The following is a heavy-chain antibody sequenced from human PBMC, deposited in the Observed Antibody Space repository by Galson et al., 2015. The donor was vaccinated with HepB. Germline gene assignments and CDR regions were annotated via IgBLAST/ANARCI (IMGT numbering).Heavy chain of an antibody. J-gene: IGHJ3*02. CDR1: GFTFSDYY. CDR3: AREGGYCSGGSCYSTGAFDI. Sequence: SLRLSCAASGFTFSDYYMSWIRQAPGKGLEWVSYISSSGSTIYYADSVKGRSTISRDNAKNSLYLQMNSLRAEDTAVYYCAREGGYCSGGSCYSTGAFDIWGQGTMVTVSS. V-gene: IGHV3-11*01. CDR2: ISSSGSTI. D-gene: IGHD2-15*01.